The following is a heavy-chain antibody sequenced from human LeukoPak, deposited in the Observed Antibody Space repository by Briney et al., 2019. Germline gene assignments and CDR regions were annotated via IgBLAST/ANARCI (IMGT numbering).Heavy chain of an antibody. Sequence: GGSLRLSCAASGFTFSSYAMSWVRQAPGKRLDWIAGIFGSGGSPHYADSVKGRFTISRDNSKNTVYLQINSLRAEDTAVYYCGKTTAGYSSGQKPAWPVDYWGQGTLVTVSS. V-gene: IGHV3-23*01. J-gene: IGHJ4*02. D-gene: IGHD5-18*01. CDR2: IFGSGGSP. CDR1: GFTFSSYA. CDR3: GKTTAGYSSGQKPAWPVDY.